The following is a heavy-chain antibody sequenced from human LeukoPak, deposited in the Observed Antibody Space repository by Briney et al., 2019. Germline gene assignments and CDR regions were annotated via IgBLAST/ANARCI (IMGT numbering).Heavy chain of an antibody. D-gene: IGHD6-13*01. CDR2: IYSGGST. Sequence: GGSLRLSCAASGFTVSSNYMSWVRPAPGGGLEWVSVIYSGGSTYYADSVKGRFTISRDNSKNTLYLQMNSLRAEDTAVYYCARVLAAAGTFGGYYFDYWGQGTLVTVSS. J-gene: IGHJ4*02. CDR3: ARVLAAAGTFGGYYFDY. CDR1: GFTVSSNY. V-gene: IGHV3-53*01.